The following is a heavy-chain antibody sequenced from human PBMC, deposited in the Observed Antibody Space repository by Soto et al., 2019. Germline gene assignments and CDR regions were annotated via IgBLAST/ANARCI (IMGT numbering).Heavy chain of an antibody. CDR2: IYYSGIT. J-gene: IGHJ3*02. V-gene: IGHV4-59*06. D-gene: IGHD4-17*01. CDR1: GGSISSYY. CDR3: AETTVTGRAFDI. Sequence: SETLSLTCTVSGGSISSYYWSWIRQHPGKGLEWIGYIYYSGITYYNPSLKSRVTISVDTSKNQFSLKLSSVTAADTAVYYCAETTVTGRAFDIWGQGTMVTVSS.